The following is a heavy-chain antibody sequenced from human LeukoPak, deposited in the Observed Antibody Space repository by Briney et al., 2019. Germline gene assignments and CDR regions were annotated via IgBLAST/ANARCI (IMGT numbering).Heavy chain of an antibody. Sequence: PSETLSLTCTVSGGSISTYYWSWIRQPPGKELEWIGYIYYSGSTNYNPSLKSRVTISVDTSKNQFSLKLTSVTAADTAVYYCARVSIAAGDPDYWGQGTLVTVSS. CDR1: GGSISTYY. CDR2: IYYSGST. J-gene: IGHJ4*02. D-gene: IGHD6-13*01. V-gene: IGHV4-59*12. CDR3: ARVSIAAGDPDY.